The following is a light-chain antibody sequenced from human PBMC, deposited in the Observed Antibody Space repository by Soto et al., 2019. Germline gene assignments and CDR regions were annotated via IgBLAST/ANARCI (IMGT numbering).Light chain of an antibody. CDR2: GAS. Sequence: DIQMTQSPSSVSASVGDRVTITCRASQGINNWLAWYQQIPGKAPKLLIFGASTLQSGVPSRFSGSGSGTDSTLTISSLQPEDFAAYYCQQANSFPYTFGQGTKLEIK. V-gene: IGKV1-12*01. CDR1: QGINNW. CDR3: QQANSFPYT. J-gene: IGKJ2*01.